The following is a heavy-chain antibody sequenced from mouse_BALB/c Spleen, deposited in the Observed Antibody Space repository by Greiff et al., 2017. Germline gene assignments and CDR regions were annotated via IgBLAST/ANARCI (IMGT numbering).Heavy chain of an antibody. CDR3: ARGGDYGAMDY. J-gene: IGHJ4*01. V-gene: IGHV1-87*01. Sequence: QVQLKESGAELARPGASVKLSCKASGYTFTSYWMQWVKQRPGQGLEWIGAIYPGDGDTRYTQKFKGKATLTADKSSSTAYMQLSSLASEDSAVYYCARGGDYGAMDYWGQGTSVTVSS. CDR2: IYPGDGDT. CDR1: GYTFTSYW.